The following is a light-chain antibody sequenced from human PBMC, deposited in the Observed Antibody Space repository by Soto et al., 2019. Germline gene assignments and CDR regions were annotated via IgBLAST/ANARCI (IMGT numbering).Light chain of an antibody. CDR1: QGISSY. J-gene: IGKJ1*01. CDR2: AAS. V-gene: IGKV1-8*01. Sequence: AIQTTQSPSSFSASPGDRVTITCRASQGISSYLAWYQQKPGKAPKLLIYAASTLQSGVPPRFSGSGSGTDFTLAISSLQPEDSATYYCLQDINYPWTFGQGTKVDIK. CDR3: LQDINYPWT.